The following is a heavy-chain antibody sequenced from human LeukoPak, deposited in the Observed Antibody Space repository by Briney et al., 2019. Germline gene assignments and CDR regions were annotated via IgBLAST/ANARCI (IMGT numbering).Heavy chain of an antibody. CDR3: ARDSGLTTEDY. V-gene: IGHV3-53*01. D-gene: IGHD4-11*01. Sequence: PGGSLRLSCAASGFTVSSNYMSWVRQAPGKGLEWVSVMYSGGNTHYADSVKGRFTISRDNSKNTFYHQMNSLRAEDTAVYYCARDSGLTTEDYWGQGTLVTVSS. CDR2: MYSGGNT. CDR1: GFTVSSNY. J-gene: IGHJ4*02.